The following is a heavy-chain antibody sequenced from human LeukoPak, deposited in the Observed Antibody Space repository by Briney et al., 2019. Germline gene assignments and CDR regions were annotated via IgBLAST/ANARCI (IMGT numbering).Heavy chain of an antibody. CDR3: AKDLDSSGWYSPLDY. V-gene: IGHV3-23*01. CDR2: ISGSGSST. D-gene: IGHD6-19*01. CDR1: GFTFSSYG. Sequence: GGTLRLSCAASGFTFSSYGMSWVRQAPGKGLEWVSAISGSGSSTYYADSVKGRFTISRDNSKNTLYLQMNSLRAEDTAVYYCAKDLDSSGWYSPLDYWGQGTLVTVSS. J-gene: IGHJ4*02.